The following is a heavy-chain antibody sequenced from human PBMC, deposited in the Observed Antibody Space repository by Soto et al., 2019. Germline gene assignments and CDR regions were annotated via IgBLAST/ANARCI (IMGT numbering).Heavy chain of an antibody. J-gene: IGHJ6*02. D-gene: IGHD3-22*01. CDR1: GYSFTSYW. V-gene: IGHV5-51*01. CDR2: IYPGDSDT. CDR3: ARVGSSGYYKPYYYYGMDV. Sequence: GESLKISCKGSGYSFTSYWIGWVRQMPGKGLEWMGIIYPGDSDTRYSPSFQGLVTISADKSISTAYLQWSSLKASDTAMYYCARVGSSGYYKPYYYYGMDVWGQGTTVTVSS.